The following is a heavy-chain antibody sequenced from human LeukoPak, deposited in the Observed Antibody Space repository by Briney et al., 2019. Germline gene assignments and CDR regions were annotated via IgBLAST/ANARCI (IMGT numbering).Heavy chain of an antibody. CDR1: GYTFTSYD. J-gene: IGHJ6*03. CDR2: MNPNSGNT. CDR3: ARALKVRGSYGTPLQRPYYYMDV. D-gene: IGHD1-26*01. V-gene: IGHV1-8*01. Sequence: ASVKVCCKASGYTFTSYDINWVRQATGQGLEWMGWMNPNSGNTGYAQKFQGRVTMTRNTSISTAYMELSSLRSEDTAVYYCARALKVRGSYGTPLQRPYYYMDVWGKGTTVTVSS.